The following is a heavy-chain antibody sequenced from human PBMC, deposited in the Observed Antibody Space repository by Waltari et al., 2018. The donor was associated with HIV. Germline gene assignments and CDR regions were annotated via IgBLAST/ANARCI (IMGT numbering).Heavy chain of an antibody. CDR1: GYPFTDSQ. CDR2: INPNSGGT. D-gene: IGHD3-3*01. Sequence: QVQLVQSGAEVKKPGASVTVSCQASGYPFTDSQMPLVRPAPGQGLEWMGWINPNSGGTNYAQKFQGRVTMTRDTSISTAYMELSRLRSDDTAVYYCARGGEIFGVVIINFDYWGQGTLVTVSS. CDR3: ARGGEIFGVVIINFDY. J-gene: IGHJ4*02. V-gene: IGHV1-2*02.